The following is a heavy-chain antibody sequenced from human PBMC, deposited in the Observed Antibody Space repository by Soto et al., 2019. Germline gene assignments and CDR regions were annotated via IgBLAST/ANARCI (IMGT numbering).Heavy chain of an antibody. J-gene: IGHJ4*02. CDR2: IWQDGRNK. V-gene: IGHV3-33*01. CDR3: ARDPGNYEAIDY. D-gene: IGHD1-7*01. Sequence: QVQVVESGGGVVQPGRSLRLSCAASGFTFSNFGMHWVRQAPGKGLEWVAVIWQDGRNKYYADSVKGRFTVSRDNSENTLYLQMDSLRGEDTAVYYCARDPGNYEAIDYWGQGTLVTVSS. CDR1: GFTFSNFG.